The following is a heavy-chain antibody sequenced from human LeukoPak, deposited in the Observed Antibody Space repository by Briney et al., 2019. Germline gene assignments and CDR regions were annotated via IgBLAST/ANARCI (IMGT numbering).Heavy chain of an antibody. CDR2: VKQDGGEK. V-gene: IGHV3-7*01. Sequence: GGSLRLSCAASGFTFSSYSMNWVRQAPGKGLEWVANVKQDGGEKHYIDSVKGRFTISRDNAKNSLYLQMNSLRAEDTAVYYCAELGITMIGGVWGKGTTVTISS. D-gene: IGHD3-10*02. J-gene: IGHJ6*04. CDR1: GFTFSSYS. CDR3: AELGITMIGGV.